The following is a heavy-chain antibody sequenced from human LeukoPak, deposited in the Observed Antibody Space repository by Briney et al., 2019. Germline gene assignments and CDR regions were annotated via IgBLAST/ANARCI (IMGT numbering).Heavy chain of an antibody. J-gene: IGHJ6*02. CDR3: ARPSGSGSPYYGMDV. D-gene: IGHD3-10*01. V-gene: IGHV3-11*03. Sequence: PGGSLRLSCAASGFTFSDYYMSWIRQAPGKELEWVSYISSSSSYTNYADSVKGRFTISRDNVKKSMYLQMNSLRAEDTAVYYCARPSGSGSPYYGMDVWGRGTTVTVSS. CDR2: ISSSSSYT. CDR1: GFTFSDYY.